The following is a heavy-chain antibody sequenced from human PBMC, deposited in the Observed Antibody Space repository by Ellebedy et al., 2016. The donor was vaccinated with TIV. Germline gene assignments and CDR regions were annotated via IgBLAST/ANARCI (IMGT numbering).Heavy chain of an antibody. Sequence: PGGSLRLSCAASGFIVSSTNMNWVRQAPGKGLEWVSVIESGGSTEYADSVKGRFIIFRDNSKNTLYLQMNRLRVEDTAVYYCSRDLFSPTFGSQYWGQGTLVTVSS. D-gene: IGHD3-10*01. J-gene: IGHJ1*01. CDR3: SRDLFSPTFGSQY. CDR2: IESGGST. CDR1: GFIVSSTN. V-gene: IGHV3-66*01.